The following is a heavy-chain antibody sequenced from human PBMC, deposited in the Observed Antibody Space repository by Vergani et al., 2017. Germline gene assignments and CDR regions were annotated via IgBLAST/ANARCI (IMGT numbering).Heavy chain of an antibody. CDR2: ICHSGGA. D-gene: IGHD3-9*01. J-gene: IGHJ4*02. V-gene: IGHV4-39*01. Sequence: QLHLQESGPGLVQPSETLSLTCTVSGGSITSSSYYWGWIRQPPGKGLEWIGNICHSGGAYYNPSLKGRVTISVDTSKNQFSLEVTSVTAADTAIYFCARTETFILRYFHWALWGQGTLVTVSS. CDR1: GGSITSSSYY. CDR3: ARTETFILRYFHWAL.